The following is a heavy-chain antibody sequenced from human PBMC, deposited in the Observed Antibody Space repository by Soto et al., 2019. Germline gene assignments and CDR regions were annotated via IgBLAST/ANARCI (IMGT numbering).Heavy chain of an antibody. Sequence: QITLKESGPTLVKPTQTLTLTCSFSGFSLSTRGVGVGWIRQPPGKALEWLALIFWDDDKWYSPSLTRRLTLTDDTSKTQGLLIITNMDPVDTATYYCAHRSRGYDYYFDQWGQGTLVTVSS. V-gene: IGHV2-5*02. CDR3: AHRSRGYDYYFDQ. CDR2: IFWDDDK. D-gene: IGHD5-12*01. CDR1: GFSLSTRGVG. J-gene: IGHJ4*02.